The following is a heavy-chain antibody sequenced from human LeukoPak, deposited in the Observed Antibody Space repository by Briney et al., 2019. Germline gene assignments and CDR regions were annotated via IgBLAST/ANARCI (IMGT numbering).Heavy chain of an antibody. V-gene: IGHV1-46*01. CDR2: ISPSGGST. Sequence: ASVKVSCKAFGYTFTSNYMHWVRQAPGQGPEWMGVISPSGGSTTYAQKFQGRVTMTRDTSISTAYMELSRLRSDDTAVYYCARVGKSPFDYWGQGTLVTVSS. CDR3: ARVGKSPFDY. CDR1: GYTFTSNY. J-gene: IGHJ4*02. D-gene: IGHD4-23*01.